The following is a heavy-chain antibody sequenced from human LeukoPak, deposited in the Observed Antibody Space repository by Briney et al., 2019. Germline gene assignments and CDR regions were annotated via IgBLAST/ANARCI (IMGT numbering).Heavy chain of an antibody. Sequence: SETLSLTCTVSGGSISSYYWSWIRQPPGKGLEWIGYIYYSGSTNYNPSLKGRVTISVDTSKNQFSLKVTSVTAADTAVYYCARASSGYYWDFDYWGQGALVTVSS. D-gene: IGHD3-22*01. CDR1: GGSISSYY. CDR3: ARASSGYYWDFDY. V-gene: IGHV4-59*08. J-gene: IGHJ4*02. CDR2: IYYSGST.